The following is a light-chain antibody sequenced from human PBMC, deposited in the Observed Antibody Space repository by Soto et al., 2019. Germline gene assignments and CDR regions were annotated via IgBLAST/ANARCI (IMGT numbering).Light chain of an antibody. V-gene: IGKV1-5*01. CDR2: DAS. CDR3: QHFHTKPIT. J-gene: IGKJ5*01. CDR1: QNVDDS. Sequence: DVQMTQSPSTVSASLGDRATITCRASQNVDDSLAWYQQRPGKAPKLLIYDASILQSGVPSRFSGSGFGTEFTLTINGLQPDDFAVYFCQHFHTKPITFGQGTRLDIK.